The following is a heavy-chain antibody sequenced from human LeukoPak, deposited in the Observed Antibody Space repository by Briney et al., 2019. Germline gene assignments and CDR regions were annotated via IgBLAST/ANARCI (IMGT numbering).Heavy chain of an antibody. CDR1: GFTFSSFG. D-gene: IGHD3-10*01. Sequence: GGSLRLSCAASGFTFSSFGMHWVRLVPGKGLEWVALIWFDGSNQYYADSVKGRFTISRDNSRNTLYLQMNSLRAEDTGVYYCARDYGSGADYSGQGTLVTVSS. CDR3: ARDYGSGADY. V-gene: IGHV3-33*01. J-gene: IGHJ4*02. CDR2: IWFDGSNQ.